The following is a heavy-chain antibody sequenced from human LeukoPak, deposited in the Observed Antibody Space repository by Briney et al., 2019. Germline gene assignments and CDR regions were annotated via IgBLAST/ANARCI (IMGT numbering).Heavy chain of an antibody. CDR3: ARRRDLYSGSYYPFDY. Sequence: HGESLKISCKGSGYRFTNYWIGWVRQMPGKGLEWMGIIYPGDSETRYSPSFQGQVTISADKSISTAYLQWSSLKASDTAMYYCARRRDLYSGSYYPFDYWGQGTLVTVSS. D-gene: IGHD1-26*01. J-gene: IGHJ4*02. V-gene: IGHV5-51*01. CDR2: IYPGDSET. CDR1: GYRFTNYW.